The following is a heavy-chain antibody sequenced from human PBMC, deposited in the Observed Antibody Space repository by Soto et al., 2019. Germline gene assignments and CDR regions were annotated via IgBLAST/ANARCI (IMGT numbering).Heavy chain of an antibody. CDR1: GGTFSTYT. V-gene: IGHV1-69*08. Sequence: QVQLVQSGAEVEKPGSSVKVSCKASGGTFSTYTITWVRQAPGQGLEWMGRIIPIIGIINYAQKFQGRGTISADKFTGTAYMELTGLRSDDTAVYYCAGDPDSHYNDSHASSYPWGQGTLVTVSS. CDR2: IIPIIGII. CDR3: AGDPDSHYNDSHASSYP. D-gene: IGHD4-4*01. J-gene: IGHJ5*02.